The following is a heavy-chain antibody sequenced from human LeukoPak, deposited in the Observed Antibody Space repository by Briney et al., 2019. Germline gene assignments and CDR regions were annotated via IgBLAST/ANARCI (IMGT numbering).Heavy chain of an antibody. Sequence: GGSLRLSCAASGFTFSSYGMHWVRQAPGKGLEWVAFIRYDGSNKYYADSVKGRFTISRDNSKNTLYLQMNSLRAEDTAVYYCAKGVVPAAIRWAADYWGQGTLVTVSS. CDR3: AKGVVPAAIRWAADY. D-gene: IGHD2-2*01. J-gene: IGHJ4*02. CDR1: GFTFSSYG. V-gene: IGHV3-30*02. CDR2: IRYDGSNK.